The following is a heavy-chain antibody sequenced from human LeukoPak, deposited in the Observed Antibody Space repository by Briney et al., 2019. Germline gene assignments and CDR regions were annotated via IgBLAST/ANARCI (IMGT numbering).Heavy chain of an antibody. CDR2: INHSGST. CDR1: GGSFSGYY. D-gene: IGHD3-22*01. V-gene: IGHV4-34*01. Sequence: KSSETLSLTCAVYGGSFSGYYWSWIRQPPGKGLEWIGEINHSGSTNYNPSLKSRVTISVDTSKNQFSLKLSSVTAADTAVYYCARAHYDSSGYYPEYFQHWGQGTLVTVSS. CDR3: ARAHYDSSGYYPEYFQH. J-gene: IGHJ1*01.